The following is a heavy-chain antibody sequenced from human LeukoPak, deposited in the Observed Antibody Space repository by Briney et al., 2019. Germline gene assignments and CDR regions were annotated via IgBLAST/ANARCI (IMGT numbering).Heavy chain of an antibody. D-gene: IGHD1-1*01. CDR1: GFTVSSNH. CDR3: ARGPAGYN. CDR2: IYSGGST. Sequence: GGSLRLSCAASGFTVSSNHMSWVRQAPGKGLEWASVIYSGGSTDYADSVKGRFTISRDNLKNTLYLQMNSLRAEDTAVYYCARGPAGYNWGQGTLVTFSS. V-gene: IGHV3-53*01. J-gene: IGHJ4*02.